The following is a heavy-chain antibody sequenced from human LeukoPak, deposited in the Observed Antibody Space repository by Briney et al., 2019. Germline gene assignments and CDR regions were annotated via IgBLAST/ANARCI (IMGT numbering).Heavy chain of an antibody. D-gene: IGHD1-1*01. CDR1: GFTVSSNH. CDR3: ARGPAGYN. CDR2: IYSGGST. Sequence: GGSLRLSCAASGFTVSSNHMSWVRQAPGKGLEWASVIYSGGSTDYADSVKGRFTISRDNLKNTLYLQMNSLRAEDTAVYYCARGPAGYNWGQGTLVTFSS. V-gene: IGHV3-53*01. J-gene: IGHJ4*02.